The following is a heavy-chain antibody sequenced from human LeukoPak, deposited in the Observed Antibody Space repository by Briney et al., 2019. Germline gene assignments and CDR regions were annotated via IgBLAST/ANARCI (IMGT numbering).Heavy chain of an antibody. CDR2: IKSKTDGGTT. J-gene: IGHJ4*02. V-gene: IGHV3-15*01. D-gene: IGHD3-3*01. CDR1: GFTFSNAW. CDR3: TTLLRFFGVVIIRRDY. Sequence: GGSLRLSCAASGFTFSNAWMSWVRQAPGKGLEWVGRIKSKTDGGTTDYAAPVKGRFTISRDDSKNTLYLQMNSLKTEDTAVYYCTTLLRFFGVVIIRRDYWGQGTLVTVSS.